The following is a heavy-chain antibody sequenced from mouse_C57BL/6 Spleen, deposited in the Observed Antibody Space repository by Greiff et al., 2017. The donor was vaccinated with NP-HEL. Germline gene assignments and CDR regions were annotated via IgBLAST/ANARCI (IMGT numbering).Heavy chain of an antibody. D-gene: IGHD1-1*01. V-gene: IGHV3-6*01. CDR3: AKGLLPYYFDY. Sequence: EVQRVESGPGLVKPSQSLSLTCSVTGYSITSGYYWNWIRQFPGNKLEWMGYISYDGSNNYNPSLKNRISITRDTSKNQFFLKLNSVTTEDTATYYCAKGLLPYYFDYWGQGTTLTVSS. J-gene: IGHJ2*01. CDR2: ISYDGSN. CDR1: GYSITSGYY.